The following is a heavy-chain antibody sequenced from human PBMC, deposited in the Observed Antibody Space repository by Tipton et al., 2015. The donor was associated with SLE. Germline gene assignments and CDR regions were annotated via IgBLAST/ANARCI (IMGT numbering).Heavy chain of an antibody. Sequence: TLSLTCTVSGGSISSGSYYWSWIRQPAGKGLEWIGYIYTSGSTNYNPSLKSRVTISVDTSKNQFSLKLSSVTAADTAVYYCARHCSTPSNLGTAFDYWGQGTLVTVSS. J-gene: IGHJ4*02. CDR2: IYTSGST. CDR3: ARHCSTPSNLGTAFDY. V-gene: IGHV4-61*09. D-gene: IGHD3-16*01. CDR1: GGSISSGSYY.